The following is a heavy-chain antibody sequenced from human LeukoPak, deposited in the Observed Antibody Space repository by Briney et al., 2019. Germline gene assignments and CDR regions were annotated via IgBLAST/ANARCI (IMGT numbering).Heavy chain of an antibody. V-gene: IGHV4-34*01. CDR1: GGSFSGYY. CDR2: INHSGST. J-gene: IGHJ5*02. Sequence: PSETLSLTCAVYGGSFSGYYWSWIRQPPGKGLEWIGEINHSGSTNYNPSLKSRVTISVDTSKNQFSLKLSSVTAADTAVYYCARGVRIGAAGNWFDPWGQGTLVTVSS. D-gene: IGHD6-13*01. CDR3: ARGVRIGAAGNWFDP.